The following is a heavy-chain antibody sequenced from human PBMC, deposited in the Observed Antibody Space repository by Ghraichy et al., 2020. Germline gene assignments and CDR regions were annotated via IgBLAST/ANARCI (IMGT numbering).Heavy chain of an antibody. Sequence: SVKVSCKASGGTFSSYAISWVRQAPGQGLEWMGGIIPIFGTANYAQKFQGRVTITADKSTSTAYMELSSLRSEDTAVYYCATVGITGTTAARRYYYYYMDVWGKGTTVTVSS. V-gene: IGHV1-69*06. CDR1: GGTFSSYA. CDR3: ATVGITGTTAARRYYYYYMDV. CDR2: IIPIFGTA. J-gene: IGHJ6*03. D-gene: IGHD1-7*01.